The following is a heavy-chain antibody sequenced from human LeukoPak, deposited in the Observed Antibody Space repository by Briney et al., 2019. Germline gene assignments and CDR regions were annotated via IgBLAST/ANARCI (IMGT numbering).Heavy chain of an antibody. CDR3: AKDLTELTLALNC. V-gene: IGHV3-30*18. CDR2: ISSDGTRK. J-gene: IGHJ4*02. Sequence: PGRSLKLSCAASGFPFSSYGMAWVRQAPGKGLEWMAVISSDGTRKYYADSVKGRFTISRDNSKNTLYLQMNSLRVEDMAVYYCAKDLTELTLALNCWGQGTLVTVSS. CDR1: GFPFSSYG. D-gene: IGHD3-9*01.